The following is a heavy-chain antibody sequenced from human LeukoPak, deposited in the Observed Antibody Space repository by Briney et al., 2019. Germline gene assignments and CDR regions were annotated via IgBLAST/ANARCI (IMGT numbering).Heavy chain of an antibody. CDR3: ARGRIAISGSYAY. V-gene: IGHV4-34*01. D-gene: IGHD1-26*01. CDR2: INHSGST. CDR1: GGSFSGYY. Sequence: SETLSLTCAVHGGSFSGYYWSWIRQPPGKGLECIGEINHSGSTNYNPSLKSRVTISVDTSKNQFSLKLSSVTAADTAVYYCARGRIAISGSYAYWGQGTLVTVSS. J-gene: IGHJ4*02.